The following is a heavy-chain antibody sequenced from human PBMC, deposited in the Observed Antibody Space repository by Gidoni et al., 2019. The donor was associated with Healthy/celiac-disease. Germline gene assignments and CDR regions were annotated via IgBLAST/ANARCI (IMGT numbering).Heavy chain of an antibody. CDR1: GFTVSSNY. D-gene: IGHD3-22*01. Sequence: EVQLVESGGGLIQPGGSLQLAWSAPGFTVSSNYLSWVRQAPGTGLEWVSVSYSGGSTYYADSVKGRFTISRDTSKNTLYLQMNSLRAEDTAVYYCARALLSRDSSGYPDYWGQGTLVTVSS. CDR2: SYSGGST. V-gene: IGHV3-53*01. CDR3: ARALLSRDSSGYPDY. J-gene: IGHJ4*02.